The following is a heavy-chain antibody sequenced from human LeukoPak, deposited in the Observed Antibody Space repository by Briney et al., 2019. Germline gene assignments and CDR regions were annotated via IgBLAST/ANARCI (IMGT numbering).Heavy chain of an antibody. Sequence: ASVRVSYKTSGYTFTQYLLHWVRPAPGQGLEWVGTINPNGDATNYAPRLQGRLTLTQDTSTSTVYMELRGLTPDDTAVYYCARPLFCAFDNCGYWLDPWGPGTLVTVSS. CDR2: INPNGDAT. D-gene: IGHD1-20*01. V-gene: IGHV1-46*01. CDR3: ARPLFCAFDNCGYWLDP. J-gene: IGHJ5*02. CDR1: GYTFTQYL.